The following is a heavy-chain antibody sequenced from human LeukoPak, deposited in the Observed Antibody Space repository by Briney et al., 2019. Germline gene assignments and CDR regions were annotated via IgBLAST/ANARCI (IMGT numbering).Heavy chain of an antibody. CDR2: MNPNSGNT. CDR1: GYTFTSYD. D-gene: IGHD6-13*01. J-gene: IGHJ6*03. CDR3: ARARLGYSSSWRPWVGATTGYYYYMDV. V-gene: IGHV1-8*01. Sequence: ASVKVSCKASGYTFTSYDINWVRQATGQGLEWMGWMNPNSGNTGYAQKFQGRVTMTRNTSISTAYMELSSLRSEDTAVYYCARARLGYSSSWRPWVGATTGYYYYMDVWGKGTTVTVSS.